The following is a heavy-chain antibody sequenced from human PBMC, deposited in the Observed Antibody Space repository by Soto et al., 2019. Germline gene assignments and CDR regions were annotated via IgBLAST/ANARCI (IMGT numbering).Heavy chain of an antibody. CDR1: GFTFSSNA. V-gene: IGHV3-23*01. D-gene: IGHD6-13*01. J-gene: IGHJ6*04. CDR3: AKNGQQKLVCGMDV. CDR2: ISGSGGTT. Sequence: GSLRLSCAASGFTFSSNAMTWVRQAPGKGLEWVSAISGSGGTTYYADSVKGRFTISRDNAKNTLFLQMNSLRVEDTAVYYCAKNGQQKLVCGMDVWGKATRVTVPS.